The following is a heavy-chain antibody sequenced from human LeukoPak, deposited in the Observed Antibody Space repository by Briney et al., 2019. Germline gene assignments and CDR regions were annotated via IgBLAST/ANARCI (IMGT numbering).Heavy chain of an antibody. CDR1: GGSISSNSYY. D-gene: IGHD4-17*01. Sequence: SETLSLTCAVSGGSISSNSYYWGWVRQSPGKGLEWIGAIYYSGNTYYSPSLKSRVTISADTSKNQFSLNLSAVTAADTAVYYCARQTAYGDYPFRFDPWGRGTLVTVSS. V-gene: IGHV4-39*01. J-gene: IGHJ5*02. CDR3: ARQTAYGDYPFRFDP. CDR2: IYYSGNT.